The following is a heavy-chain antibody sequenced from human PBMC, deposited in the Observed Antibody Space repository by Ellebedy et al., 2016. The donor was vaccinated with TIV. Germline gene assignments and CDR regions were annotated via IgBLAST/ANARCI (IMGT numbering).Heavy chain of an antibody. CDR2: INPNSGGT. CDR3: ARDRAMVRGVIIFGMDV. D-gene: IGHD3-10*01. CDR1: GYTFTSYG. V-gene: IGHV1-2*04. Sequence: AASVKVSCKASGYTFTSYGISWVRQATGQGLEWMGWINPNSGGTNYAQKFQGWVTMTRDTSISTAYMELSSLRSEDTAVYYCARDRAMVRGVIIFGMDVWGQGTTVTVSS. J-gene: IGHJ6*02.